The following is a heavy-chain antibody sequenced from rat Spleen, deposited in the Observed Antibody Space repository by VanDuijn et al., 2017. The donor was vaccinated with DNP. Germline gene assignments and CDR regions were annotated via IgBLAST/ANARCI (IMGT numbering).Heavy chain of an antibody. CDR2: IIYDGSRT. CDR1: GFTFRDYN. D-gene: IGHD1-2*01. CDR3: ARAKYSSHYWYFDF. J-gene: IGHJ1*01. Sequence: EVQLVESGGGLVQPGRSLKLSCAASGFTFRDYNMAWVRQAPKKGLEWVATIIYDGSRTYYRDSVKGRFTISRDNAKSTLYLQMDSLRSEDTATYYCARAKYSSHYWYFDFWGPGTMVTVSS. V-gene: IGHV5S10*01.